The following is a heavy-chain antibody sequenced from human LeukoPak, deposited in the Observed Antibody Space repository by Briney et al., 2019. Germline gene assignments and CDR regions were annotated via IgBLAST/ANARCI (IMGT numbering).Heavy chain of an antibody. V-gene: IGHV4-59*01. CDR3: ARLPRGTYDLT. D-gene: IGHD1-26*01. Sequence: SETLSLTCTVSGGSISSYYWNWVRQAPGKGLEWIGFVSYGGSTIYSPSLKSRVVISVDTSRNQFSLRLTSVTAADTAVYYCARLPRGTYDLTWGQGTLVTVFS. J-gene: IGHJ5*02. CDR2: VSYGGST. CDR1: GGSISSYY.